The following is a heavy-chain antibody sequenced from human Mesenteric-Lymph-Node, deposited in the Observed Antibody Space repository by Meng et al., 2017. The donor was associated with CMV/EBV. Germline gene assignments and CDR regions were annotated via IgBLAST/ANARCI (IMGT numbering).Heavy chain of an antibody. V-gene: IGHV3-30*02. CDR3: VKDGGLPGTMYFAFDM. J-gene: IGHJ3*02. D-gene: IGHD1-1*01. CDR1: GFMFSGCG. Sequence: GESLKISCVASGFMFSGCGMHRVRQAPGKGLEWVAFFRYDGINKQYPPSVEGRFTIPRDNSKNNLFLQMNSLRPEDTAVYYCVKDGGLPGTMYFAFDMWGQGTMVTVSS. CDR2: FRYDGINK.